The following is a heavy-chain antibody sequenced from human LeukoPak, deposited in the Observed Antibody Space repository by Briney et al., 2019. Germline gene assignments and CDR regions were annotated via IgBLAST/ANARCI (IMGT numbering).Heavy chain of an antibody. CDR1: GGSISSSKW. V-gene: IGHV4-4*02. D-gene: IGHD2-15*01. J-gene: IGHJ4*02. CDR2: IYQSGSA. Sequence: SETLSLTCTVSGGSISSSKWWSWVRQSPGKGLEWIGEIYQSGSANYNPSLKSRVTISVDTSKNQFSLKLSSVTAADTAVYYCARGYCSDGSCYEVDYWGQGTLVTVSS. CDR3: ARGYCSDGSCYEVDY.